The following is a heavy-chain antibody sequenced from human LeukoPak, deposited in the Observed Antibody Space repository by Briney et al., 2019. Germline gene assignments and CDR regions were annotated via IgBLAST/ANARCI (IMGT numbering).Heavy chain of an antibody. CDR3: ARAPTDYYDSSGPPSHYYFDY. Sequence: GGSLRLSCAASGFTVSSNYMSWVRQAPGKGLEWVSVIYSGGSTYYADSVKGRFTISRDNSKNTLYLQMNSLRAEDTAVYYCARAPTDYYDSSGPPSHYYFDYWGQGTLVTVSS. CDR1: GFTVSSNY. V-gene: IGHV3-66*01. D-gene: IGHD3-22*01. J-gene: IGHJ4*02. CDR2: IYSGGST.